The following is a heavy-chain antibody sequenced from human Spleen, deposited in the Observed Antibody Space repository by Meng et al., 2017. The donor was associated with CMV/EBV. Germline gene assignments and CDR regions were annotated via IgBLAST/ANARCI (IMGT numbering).Heavy chain of an antibody. CDR2: IYWNDDK. V-gene: IGHV2-5*01. CDR1: GFSLSTSGVG. D-gene: IGHD1-14*01. Sequence: SGPTLVKPTQTLTLTCTLSGFSLSTSGVGVGWIRQPPGKALEWLALIYWNDDKRYSPSLKSRLTITKDTSKNQVVLTMTNMDPVDTATYYCAHRDDSYKIDYWGQGTLVTVSS. J-gene: IGHJ4*02. CDR3: AHRDDSYKIDY.